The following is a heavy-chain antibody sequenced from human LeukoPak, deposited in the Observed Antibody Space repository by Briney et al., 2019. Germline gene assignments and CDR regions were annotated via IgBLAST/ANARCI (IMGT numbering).Heavy chain of an antibody. D-gene: IGHD5-24*01. J-gene: IGHJ4*02. CDR3: ASSLHPTPFDY. CDR2: ISSDGDRT. Sequence: GESLKISCSASGFIFSDYAMRWVRQAPGKGLEYISAISSDGDRTYFTDSVKGRFTISRDNSKNMLYLQMSSLRAEDTAMYYCASSLHPTPFDYWGQGTLVTVSS. V-gene: IGHV3-64D*06. CDR1: GFIFSDYA.